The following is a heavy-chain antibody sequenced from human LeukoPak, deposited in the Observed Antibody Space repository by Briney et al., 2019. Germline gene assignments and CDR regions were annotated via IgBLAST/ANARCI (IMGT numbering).Heavy chain of an antibody. CDR3: AKEHSGWYAFDY. CDR1: GFTFSSYG. V-gene: IGHV3-30*18. D-gene: IGHD6-19*01. CDR2: ISYDGSNK. Sequence: GGSLRLSCAASGFTFSSYGMHWVRQAPGKGLEWVAVISYDGSNKYYADSVKGRFTISRDNSKNTLYLQMNSLRAEDTAVYYCAKEHSGWYAFDYWGQGTLVTVSP. J-gene: IGHJ4*02.